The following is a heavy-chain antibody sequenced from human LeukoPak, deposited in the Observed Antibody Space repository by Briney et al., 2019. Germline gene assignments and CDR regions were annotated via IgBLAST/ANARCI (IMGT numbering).Heavy chain of an antibody. D-gene: IGHD3-22*01. CDR2: IYWDDDE. CDR3: AHLTYYYETRGYSGFDF. J-gene: IGHJ4*02. Sequence: ESAPTLLRPAQTLTLTCSCFEFSLNTKGVGVGWIRQSPGKALEWLSVIYWDDDERSNPSLRNRLTITRDISKNQVVLSMTNMDPEDTATYYCAHLTYYYETRGYSGFDFWGQGTLVTVSS. V-gene: IGHV2-5*02. CDR1: EFSLNTKGVG.